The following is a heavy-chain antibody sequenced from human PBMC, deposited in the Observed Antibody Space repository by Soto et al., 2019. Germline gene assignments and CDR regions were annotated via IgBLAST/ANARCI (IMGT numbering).Heavy chain of an antibody. J-gene: IGHJ4*02. Sequence: GGSLRLSCAASGFTFSSYAMSWVRQAPGKGLEWVSAISGSGGSTYYADSVKGRFTISRDNSKNTLYLQMNSLRAEDTAVYYCAKERTQFMGLRFHFDYWGQGTLVTVSS. CDR3: AKERTQFMGLRFHFDY. D-gene: IGHD4-17*01. V-gene: IGHV3-23*01. CDR1: GFTFSSYA. CDR2: ISGSGGST.